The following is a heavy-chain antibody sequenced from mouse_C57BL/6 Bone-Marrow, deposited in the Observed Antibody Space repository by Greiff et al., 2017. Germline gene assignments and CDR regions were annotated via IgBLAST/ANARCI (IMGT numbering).Heavy chain of an antibody. CDR3: ASSPITSVVEDWYFDV. CDR1: GYTFTSYW. V-gene: IGHV1-69*01. D-gene: IGHD1-1*01. Sequence: QVQLQQPGAELVMPGASVKLSCKASGYTFTSYWMHSVKQRPGQGLEWIGEIDPSDSYTNYNQKFKGKSTLTVDKSSSTTYMQLSSLTSEESAVYYCASSPITSVVEDWYFDVWGTGTTVTGSS. J-gene: IGHJ1*03. CDR2: IDPSDSYT.